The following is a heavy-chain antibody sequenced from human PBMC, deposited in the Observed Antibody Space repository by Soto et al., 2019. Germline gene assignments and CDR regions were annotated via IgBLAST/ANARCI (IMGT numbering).Heavy chain of an antibody. CDR3: ARLGYDFWSGKTPSAMDV. D-gene: IGHD3-3*01. Sequence: GGSLRLSCAASGFTFSSYSMNWVRQAPGKGLEWVSSISSSSYIYYADSVKGRFTISRDNAKNSLYLQMNSLRAEDTAVYYCARLGYDFWSGKTPSAMDVWGQGTTVTVSS. V-gene: IGHV3-21*01. CDR1: GFTFSSYS. CDR2: ISSSSYI. J-gene: IGHJ6*02.